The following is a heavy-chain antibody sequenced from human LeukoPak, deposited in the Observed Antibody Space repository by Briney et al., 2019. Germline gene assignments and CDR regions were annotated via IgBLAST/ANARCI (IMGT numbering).Heavy chain of an antibody. CDR1: GYTFTSEY. Sequence: GASVKVSCKASGYTFTSEYIHWVRQAPGQGLEWMGIINPSDGRTTYSPNFQDRVALTMDMSTSTVYMELSGLRSEDTALYYCARGSRFLDFWGQGTLVTVSS. CDR3: ARGSRFLDF. J-gene: IGHJ4*02. D-gene: IGHD2-2*01. V-gene: IGHV1-46*01. CDR2: INPSDGRT.